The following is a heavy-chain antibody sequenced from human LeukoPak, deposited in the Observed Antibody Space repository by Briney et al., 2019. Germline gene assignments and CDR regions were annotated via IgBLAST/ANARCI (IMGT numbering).Heavy chain of an antibody. V-gene: IGHV2-70*11. CDR2: IDWDDDK. CDR1: GFSLSTSGMC. D-gene: IGHD5-18*01. Sequence: SGPTLVKPTQTLTLTCTFSGFSLSTSGMCVSWIRQPPGKALEWLARIDWDDDKYYSTSLKTRLTISKDTSKNQVVLTMTNMDPVDTATYYCARIRDTRGYSYGGFDYWGQGTLVTVSS. CDR3: ARIRDTRGYSYGGFDY. J-gene: IGHJ4*02.